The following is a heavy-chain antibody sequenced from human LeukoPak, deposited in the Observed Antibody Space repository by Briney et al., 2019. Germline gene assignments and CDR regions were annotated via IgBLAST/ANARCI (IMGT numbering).Heavy chain of an antibody. CDR2: IYYTGST. D-gene: IGHD4-23*01. V-gene: IGHV4-59*01. J-gene: IGHJ2*01. Sequence: SETLSLTCSVSGGSLKTYYWSWIRQSPGKGLEWIGYIYYTGSTSYNPSLKSRVQISLAPSRSQSSLALRFVTAADTAVYFCPREREGVTTVVTRYFDLWGRGTLVTVSS. CDR3: PREREGVTTVVTRYFDL. CDR1: GGSLKTYY.